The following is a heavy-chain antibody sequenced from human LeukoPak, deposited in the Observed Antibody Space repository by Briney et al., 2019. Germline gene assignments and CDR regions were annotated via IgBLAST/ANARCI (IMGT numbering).Heavy chain of an antibody. CDR3: ARASGYDILTGSPFDY. CDR1: GGTFSSYA. D-gene: IGHD3-9*01. Sequence: SVKVSCKASGGTFSSYAISWVRQAPGQVLEWMGRIIPILGIANYAQKFQGRVTITADKSTSTAYMELSSLRSEDTAVYYCARASGYDILTGSPFDYWGQGTLVTVSS. J-gene: IGHJ4*02. V-gene: IGHV1-69*04. CDR2: IIPILGIA.